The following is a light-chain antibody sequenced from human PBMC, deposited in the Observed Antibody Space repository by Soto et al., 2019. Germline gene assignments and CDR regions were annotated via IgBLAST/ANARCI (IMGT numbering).Light chain of an antibody. CDR1: ENVRTF. J-gene: IGKJ1*01. CDR2: DTS. V-gene: IGKV3-11*01. Sequence: EVVLTQSPATLSLSPGERATLSCRASENVRTFVDWYQQKPGQAPRLLIYDTSDRATGIPARFSGSGSGTDFTLTISSLEPEDFAVFYCQQRSIWPWTFGQGTKVDIK. CDR3: QQRSIWPWT.